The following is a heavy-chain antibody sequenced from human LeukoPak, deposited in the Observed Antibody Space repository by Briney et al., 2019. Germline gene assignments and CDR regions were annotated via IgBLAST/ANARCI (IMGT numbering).Heavy chain of an antibody. CDR2: MNPNSGNT. V-gene: IGHV1-8*03. CDR3: ASTVEYSSSSGDY. D-gene: IGHD6-6*01. Sequence: GASVKVSCKASGYTFTSYDINWVRQATGQGLEWMGWMNPNSGNTGYAQKFQGRVTITTDESTSTAYMELSSLRSEDTAVYYCASTVEYSSSSGDYWGQGTLVTVSS. CDR1: GYTFTSYD. J-gene: IGHJ4*02.